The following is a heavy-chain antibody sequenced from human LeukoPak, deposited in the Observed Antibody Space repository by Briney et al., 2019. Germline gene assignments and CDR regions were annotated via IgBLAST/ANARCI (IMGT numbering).Heavy chain of an antibody. Sequence: HPGGSLRLSCAASGFTFSNHGMNWVRQAPGKGLEWVSGISPSGDITYYVDSVKGRFTISRDNSKNTVYLEVSSLTAEDTAVYYCARVLSGRGSLYDYYYYMDVWGKGTTVTISS. CDR1: GFTFSNHG. V-gene: IGHV3-23*01. CDR2: ISPSGDIT. J-gene: IGHJ6*03. CDR3: ARVLSGRGSLYDYYYYMDV. D-gene: IGHD3-10*01.